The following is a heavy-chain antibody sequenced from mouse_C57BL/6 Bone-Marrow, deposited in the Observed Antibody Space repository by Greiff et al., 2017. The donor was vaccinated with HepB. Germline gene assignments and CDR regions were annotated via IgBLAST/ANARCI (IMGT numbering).Heavy chain of an antibody. CDR2: ISDGGSYT. CDR3: ARRTSFAY. J-gene: IGHJ3*01. V-gene: IGHV5-4*03. Sequence: EVMLVESGGGLVKPGGSLKLSCAASGFTFSSYAMSWVRQTPEKRLEWVATISDGGSYTYYPDNVKGRFTISRDNAKNNLYLQMSHLKSEDTAMYYCARRTSFAYWGQGTLVTVSA. CDR1: GFTFSSYA.